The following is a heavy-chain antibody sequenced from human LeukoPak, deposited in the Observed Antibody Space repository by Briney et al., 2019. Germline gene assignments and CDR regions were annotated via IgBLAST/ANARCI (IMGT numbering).Heavy chain of an antibody. CDR3: SRDPGRGYCSSTSCYPWFDP. Sequence: ASVKVSCKASGYTFTSYGISWVRQAPGQGLEWMGWISAYNGNTNYAQKLQGRVTMPTDTSTSTAYMELRSLRSDDTAVYYCSRDPGRGYCSSTSCYPWFDPWGQGTLVTVSS. V-gene: IGHV1-18*01. CDR1: GYTFTSYG. D-gene: IGHD2-2*01. J-gene: IGHJ5*02. CDR2: ISAYNGNT.